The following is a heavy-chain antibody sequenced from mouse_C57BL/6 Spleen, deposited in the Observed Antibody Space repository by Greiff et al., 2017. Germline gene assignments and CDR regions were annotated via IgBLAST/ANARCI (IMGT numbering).Heavy chain of an antibody. Sequence: VQLQQSGPELVKPGASVKISCKASGYTFTDYYINWVKQRPGQGLAWIGWIYPGSGNTKYNEKFKGKATLTVDTSSSTAYMQLSSLTSEDSAVYFCARSGVYQTWFAYWGQGTLVTVSA. V-gene: IGHV1-84*01. J-gene: IGHJ3*01. CDR3: ARSGVYQTWFAY. CDR2: IYPGSGNT. CDR1: GYTFTDYY.